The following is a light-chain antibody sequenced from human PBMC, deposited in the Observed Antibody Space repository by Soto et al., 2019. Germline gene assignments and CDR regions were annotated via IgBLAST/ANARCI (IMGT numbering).Light chain of an antibody. V-gene: IGKV3-20*01. Sequence: EIVLTQSPGTLSLSPGEIATLSCRASQSVPSSFLAWYKQKPGQAPRLLIYATTSRATGIPDRFSGSGSGTDITLTISRLEAEDFAVYYCQQYAVAHRTFGQGTKV. CDR1: QSVPSSF. CDR3: QQYAVAHRT. CDR2: ATT. J-gene: IGKJ1*01.